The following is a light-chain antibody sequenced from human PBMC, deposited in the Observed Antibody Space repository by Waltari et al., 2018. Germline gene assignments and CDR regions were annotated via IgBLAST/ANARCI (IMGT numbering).Light chain of an antibody. J-gene: IGKJ2*01. Sequence: EIVLTQSPGTLSLSPGERATLSCRASQSVSSTYLGWYQQKPGQAPRLLIYGASNRATGIPDRFSGSGSGTDFTLTISRLAPEDFAVYYCQQSGSSPYTFGQGTKLVIK. CDR1: QSVSSTY. CDR3: QQSGSSPYT. V-gene: IGKV3-20*01. CDR2: GAS.